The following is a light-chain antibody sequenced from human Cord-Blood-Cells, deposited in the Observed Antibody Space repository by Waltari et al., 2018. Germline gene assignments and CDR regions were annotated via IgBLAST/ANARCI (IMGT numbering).Light chain of an antibody. V-gene: IGLV2-23*02. CDR2: EVS. CDR1: SSDVGGYNY. Sequence: QSALTQPPSASGSPGQSVTISCTGTSSDVGGYNYVSWYQPHPGKAPKLMIYEVSKRPSGVSNRFSGSKSGNTASLTISGLQAEDEADYYCCSYAGSSSWVFGGGTKLTVL. J-gene: IGLJ3*02. CDR3: CSYAGSSSWV.